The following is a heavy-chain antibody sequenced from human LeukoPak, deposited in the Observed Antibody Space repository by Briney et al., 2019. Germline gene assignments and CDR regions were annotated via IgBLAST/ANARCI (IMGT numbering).Heavy chain of an antibody. Sequence: GSSVKVSCKASGGTCISYAISWVLQAPGQGLEWMGRIIPILGIANYAQKFQGRVTITADKSTSTAYMEQSSLRYEDTAVYYCASCPYSSISFDYWGQGTLVTVSS. D-gene: IGHD6-13*01. CDR3: ASCPYSSISFDY. CDR2: IIPILGIA. CDR1: GGTCISYA. V-gene: IGHV1-69*04. J-gene: IGHJ4*02.